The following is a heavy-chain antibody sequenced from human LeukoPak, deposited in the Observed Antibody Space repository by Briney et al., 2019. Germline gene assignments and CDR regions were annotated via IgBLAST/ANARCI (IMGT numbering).Heavy chain of an antibody. J-gene: IGHJ4*02. CDR3: ARLRADWDY. Sequence: PGESLKISCKGSGYYFTSYWIGWVRPMRGKVLEWMGIIYPGDSDTSYSSSLQGQVTSSANKTISTAYLQWSSLKASDTAMYYCARLRADWDYWGQGTLVTVSS. CDR2: IYPGDSDT. D-gene: IGHD2-21*01. CDR1: GYYFTSYW. V-gene: IGHV5-51*01.